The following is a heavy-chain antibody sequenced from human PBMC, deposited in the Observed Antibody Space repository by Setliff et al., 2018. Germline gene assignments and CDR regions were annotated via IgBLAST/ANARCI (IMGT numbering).Heavy chain of an antibody. J-gene: IGHJ4*02. Sequence: ASVKVSCKSSGFTFTDYGITWVRQVPGQGLEWMGWINNYNFNTQYAQKFQGRVTVTTDTSTTTAYMELRSLRADDTAVYYCARLVRFCTASTCQGASASEHWGQGTLVTVSS. V-gene: IGHV1-18*01. CDR3: ARLVRFCTASTCQGASASEH. CDR1: GFTFTDYG. CDR2: INNYNFNT. D-gene: IGHD2-8*02.